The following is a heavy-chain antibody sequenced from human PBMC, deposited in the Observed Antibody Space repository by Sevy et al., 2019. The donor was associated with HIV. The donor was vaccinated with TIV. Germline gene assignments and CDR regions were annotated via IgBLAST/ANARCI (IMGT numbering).Heavy chain of an antibody. D-gene: IGHD3-10*01. Sequence: GESLKISCRTSGYRFTNYWVAWVRQMPGKGLEWMGIIYPVDSDARYSPSFQGLVTMSAAKSINTAYLQWNSLKASDTANYYCARLNPLYSGPGSPPSSNGFDVWGQGTMVTVSS. CDR3: ARLNPLYSGPGSPPSSNGFDV. CDR1: GYRFTNYW. CDR2: IYPVDSDA. V-gene: IGHV5-51*01. J-gene: IGHJ3*01.